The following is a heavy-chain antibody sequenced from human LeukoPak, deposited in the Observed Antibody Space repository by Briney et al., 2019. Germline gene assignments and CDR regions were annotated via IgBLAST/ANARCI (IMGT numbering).Heavy chain of an antibody. CDR2: INPNSGGT. D-gene: IGHD2-15*01. CDR3: ARDPGYCSGGSCSHYYYYYMDV. CDR1: GYTFTGYY. Sequence: ASVKVSCKASGYTFTGYYMHWVRQAPGQGLEWMGWINPNSGGTNYAQKFQGRVTMTRDTSISTAYMELSRLRSDDTAVYYCARDPGYCSGGSCSHYYYYYMDVWGKGTTVTISS. V-gene: IGHV1-2*02. J-gene: IGHJ6*03.